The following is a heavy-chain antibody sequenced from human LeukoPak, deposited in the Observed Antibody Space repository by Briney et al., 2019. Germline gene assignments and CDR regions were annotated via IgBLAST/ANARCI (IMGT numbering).Heavy chain of an antibody. CDR1: GFTFSSYE. D-gene: IGHD3-22*01. V-gene: IGHV3-48*03. Sequence: GGSLRLSCAASGFTFSSYEMNWVRQAPGKGLEWVSYISSSGSTIYYADSVKGRFTISRDNAKNSLYLQMNSLRAEDTAVYYCARDGNYDDSSGYPFDYWGQGTLVTVSS. CDR3: ARDGNYDDSSGYPFDY. J-gene: IGHJ4*02. CDR2: ISSSGSTI.